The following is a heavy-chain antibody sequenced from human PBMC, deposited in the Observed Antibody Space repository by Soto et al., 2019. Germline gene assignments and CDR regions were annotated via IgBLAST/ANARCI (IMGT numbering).Heavy chain of an antibody. J-gene: IGHJ4*02. V-gene: IGHV3-33*01. CDR1: GFTFSSYG. D-gene: IGHD3-22*01. CDR3: AGSSGYYFFDY. Sequence: QVQLVESGGGVVQPGRSLRLSCAASGFTFSSYGMHWVRQAPGKGLEWVAVIWYDGSNKYYADCVKGRFTISRDNSKNTLYLQMNSLRAEDTDVYYCAGSSGYYFFDYWGQGTLVTVSS. CDR2: IWYDGSNK.